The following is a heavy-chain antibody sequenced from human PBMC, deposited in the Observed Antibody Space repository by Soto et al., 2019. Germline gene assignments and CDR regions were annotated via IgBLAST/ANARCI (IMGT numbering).Heavy chain of an antibody. CDR2: IYYSGST. Sequence: ASETLSLTCTVSGGSISSGDYYWSWIRQPPGRGLEWIGYIYYSGSTYYNPSLKSRVTISVDTSKNQFSLKLSSVTAADTAVYYCASLENGELRSLSWGQGTLVTVSS. V-gene: IGHV4-30-4*01. CDR3: ASLENGELRSLS. D-gene: IGHD1-7*01. J-gene: IGHJ4*02. CDR1: GGSISSGDYY.